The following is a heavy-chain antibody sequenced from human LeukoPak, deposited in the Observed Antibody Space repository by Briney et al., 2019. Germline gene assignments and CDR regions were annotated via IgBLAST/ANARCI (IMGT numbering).Heavy chain of an antibody. V-gene: IGHV3-7*04. D-gene: IGHD5-24*01. CDR2: IKQDGSKK. Sequence: GGSLRLSCAASGFTFRNYWMSWVRQAPGKGLEWVANIKQDGSKKSYVDSVKGRFTISRGNAKNSLYLQMNSLRAEDTAIYYCTRVGYIDEGIDYWGQGTLVTVSS. CDR3: TRVGYIDEGIDY. CDR1: GFTFRNYW. J-gene: IGHJ4*02.